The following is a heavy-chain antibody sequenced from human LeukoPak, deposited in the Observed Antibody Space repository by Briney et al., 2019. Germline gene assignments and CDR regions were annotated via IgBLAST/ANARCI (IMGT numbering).Heavy chain of an antibody. CDR3: ARRSQENRVTTAKNWFDP. V-gene: IGHV4-59*08. Sequence: SETLSLTCTVSGDSISSSYWGWLRHPPGKSLEWIRYVYYTGSTNYNPSLKSRVTISVDTSKNQFSLKLSSVTAADTAVYYCARRSQENRVTTAKNWFDPWGQGTQVTVPS. CDR1: GDSISSSY. CDR2: VYYTGST. J-gene: IGHJ5*02. D-gene: IGHD4-17*01.